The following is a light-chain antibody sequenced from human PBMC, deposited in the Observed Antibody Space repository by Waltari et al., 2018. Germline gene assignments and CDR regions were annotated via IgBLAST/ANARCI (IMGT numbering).Light chain of an antibody. CDR3: QQYSRWPLT. V-gene: IGKV3-15*01. CDR1: QTTYTN. J-gene: IGKJ4*01. CDR2: GSS. Sequence: DTVMTQSPATLSVSPGAGATISCRASQTTYTNLAWYQQKPGQVPRLLIYGSSTRATGIPARFSGSGSGTEFTLTISSLQSEDFAVYYCQQYSRWPLTFGGGTKVEIK.